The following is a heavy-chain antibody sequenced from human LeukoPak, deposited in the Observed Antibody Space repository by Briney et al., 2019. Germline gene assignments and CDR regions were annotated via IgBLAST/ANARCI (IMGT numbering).Heavy chain of an antibody. Sequence: SETLSLTCTVSGGSISSYYWSWLRQPPGKGLEWIGYIYYSGSTNYNPSLKSRVTISVDTSKNQFSLKLSSVTAADTAVYYCARGFGYYDSSGYLQAFDIWGQGTMVTVSS. J-gene: IGHJ3*02. CDR3: ARGFGYYDSSGYLQAFDI. V-gene: IGHV4-59*01. D-gene: IGHD3-22*01. CDR2: IYYSGST. CDR1: GGSISSYY.